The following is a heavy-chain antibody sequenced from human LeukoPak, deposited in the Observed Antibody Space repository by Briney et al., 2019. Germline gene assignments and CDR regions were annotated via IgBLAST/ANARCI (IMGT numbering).Heavy chain of an antibody. J-gene: IGHJ5*02. CDR2: ISDTSSAI. CDR3: VRGLA. CDR1: GFTFSSYW. V-gene: IGHV3-48*01. Sequence: GGSLRLSCAASGFTFSSYWMNWVRQAPGKGLEWVSYISDTSSAIYYADSVKGRFTISRDNAKNSLYLQMNSLRVEDTAAYYCVRGLAWGQGTLVAVSS.